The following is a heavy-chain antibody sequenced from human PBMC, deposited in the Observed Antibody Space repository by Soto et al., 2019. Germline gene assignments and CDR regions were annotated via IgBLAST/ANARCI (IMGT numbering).Heavy chain of an antibody. CDR2: IFPSDSDT. Sequence: GESLKISCRTSGYRFTSYWIAWVSQMPGKGLEWMGIIFPSDSDTRYSPSFQGQVTISADRSTSTVFLQWASLKASDTAFYFCARKDKSGYFNWFDPWGQGTLVTVSS. D-gene: IGHD3-22*01. V-gene: IGHV5-51*01. J-gene: IGHJ5*02. CDR3: ARKDKSGYFNWFDP. CDR1: GYRFTSYW.